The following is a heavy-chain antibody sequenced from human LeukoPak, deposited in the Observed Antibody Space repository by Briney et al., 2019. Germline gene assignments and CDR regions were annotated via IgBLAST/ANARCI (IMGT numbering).Heavy chain of an antibody. Sequence: SETLSLTCTVSGGSISSYYWSWIRQPPGKGLEWIGYIYYSGSTNYNPSLKSRVTISVDTSKNQFSLKPSSVTAADTAVYYCARAGYYDSSGYYQALPYYYYGMDVWGQGTTVTVSS. CDR2: IYYSGST. CDR3: ARAGYYDSSGYYQALPYYYYGMDV. CDR1: GGSISSYY. V-gene: IGHV4-59*01. J-gene: IGHJ6*02. D-gene: IGHD3-22*01.